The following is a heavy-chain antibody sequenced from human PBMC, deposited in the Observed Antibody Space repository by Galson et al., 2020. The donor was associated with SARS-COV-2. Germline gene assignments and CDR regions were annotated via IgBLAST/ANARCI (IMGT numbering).Heavy chain of an antibody. Sequence: GESLKISCAASGFIFSNYAMHWVRQAPGKGLEWVAVISRDGKSEFYADSVKGRFTLSRDNSKNTVFLLMDSLRHDDTATYFCARDSWPLFDHWGRGSLVTVSS. CDR1: GFIFSNYA. V-gene: IGHV3-30*01. J-gene: IGHJ4*01. CDR2: ISRDGKSE. CDR3: ARDSWPLFDH.